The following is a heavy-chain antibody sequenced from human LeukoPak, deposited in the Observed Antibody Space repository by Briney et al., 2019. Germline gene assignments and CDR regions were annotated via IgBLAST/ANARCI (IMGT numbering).Heavy chain of an antibody. J-gene: IGHJ4*02. CDR1: GVSFSGYY. Sequence: SETLSLTCAVYGVSFSGYYWSWIRQPPGKGLEWIGEINHSGSTNYNPSLKSRVTISVDTSKNQFSLKLSSVTAADTAVYYCARGWAAAGSFDYWGQGTLVTVSS. CDR2: INHSGST. V-gene: IGHV4-34*01. CDR3: ARGWAAAGSFDY. D-gene: IGHD6-13*01.